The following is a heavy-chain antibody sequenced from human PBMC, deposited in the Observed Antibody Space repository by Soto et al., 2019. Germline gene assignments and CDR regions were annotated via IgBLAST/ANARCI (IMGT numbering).Heavy chain of an antibody. D-gene: IGHD6-19*01. CDR1: CYTFTSYG. J-gene: IGHJ4*02. CDR2: ISAYNGNT. Sequence: SGQVSFKASCYTFTSYGISWVRQAPGQGLEWMGWISAYNGNTNYAQKLQGRVTMTTDTSTSTAYMELRSLRSDDTAVYYCARFIAVALDYWGQGTLVTVSS. V-gene: IGHV1-18*04. CDR3: ARFIAVALDY.